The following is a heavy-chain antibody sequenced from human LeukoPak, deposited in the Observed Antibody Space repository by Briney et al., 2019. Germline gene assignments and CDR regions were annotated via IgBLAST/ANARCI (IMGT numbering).Heavy chain of an antibody. CDR2: ISSSGTII. D-gene: IGHD3-3*01. Sequence: GGSLRLSRTGSGFIFSTYEMNWLRQAPGKGLEWVSYISSSGTIIYYADSVKGRFTISRDNAKNSLYLEMNSLRAEDTAVYYCARTYYDFWSGYYSHEGNPFDYWGQGTLVTVSS. J-gene: IGHJ4*02. CDR1: GFIFSTYE. V-gene: IGHV3-48*03. CDR3: ARTYYDFWSGYYSHEGNPFDY.